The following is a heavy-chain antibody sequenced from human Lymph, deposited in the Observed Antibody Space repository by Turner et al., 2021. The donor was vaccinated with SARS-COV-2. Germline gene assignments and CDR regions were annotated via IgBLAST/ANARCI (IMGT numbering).Heavy chain of an antibody. D-gene: IGHD6-19*01. J-gene: IGHJ3*02. V-gene: IGHV1-69*12. CDR1: GGTFSSYC. CDR2: IIPIFGTA. CDR3: ARDTAVAGTLGAFDI. Sequence: QVQLVQSGAEVKKPGSAVKVSCTASGGTFSSYCISWVRQAPGQGLEWMGGIIPIFGTANYAHEFQGRVTITADETTGTADMELSSLRSEDTAVYYWARDTAVAGTLGAFDIWGQGTMVTVSS.